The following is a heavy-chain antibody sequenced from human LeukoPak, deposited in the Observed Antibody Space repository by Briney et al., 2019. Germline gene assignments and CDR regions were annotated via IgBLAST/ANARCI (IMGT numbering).Heavy chain of an antibody. CDR3: ARKNYYDSSLDY. J-gene: IGHJ4*02. CDR1: GYSFTSYW. Sequence: GESLKISCKGSGYSFTSYWIGWVRQMPGKGLEWMGITYPGDSDSRYSPSFQGQITMSADKSISTAYLQWSSLKASDTAMYYCARKNYYDSSLDYWGQGTLVTVSS. V-gene: IGHV5-51*01. D-gene: IGHD3-22*01. CDR2: TYPGDSDS.